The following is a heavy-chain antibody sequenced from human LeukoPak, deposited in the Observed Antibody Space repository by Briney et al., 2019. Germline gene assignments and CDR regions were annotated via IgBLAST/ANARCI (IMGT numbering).Heavy chain of an antibody. CDR2: VTSSGGTT. J-gene: IGHJ4*02. D-gene: IGHD3-10*01. Sequence: PGGSLRLPCAASGFTFSSYAMSWVRQAPGKGLEWVAGVTSSGGTTYYADSVKGRLTISRDNSKSTLYLQMNSLRAEDTAVYYCATYGSGSYYKKAFDYWGQGALVTVSS. CDR1: GFTFSSYA. V-gene: IGHV3-23*01. CDR3: ATYGSGSYYKKAFDY.